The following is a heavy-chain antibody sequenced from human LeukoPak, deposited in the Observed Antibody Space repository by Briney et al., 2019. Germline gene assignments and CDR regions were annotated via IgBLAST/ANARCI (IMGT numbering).Heavy chain of an antibody. Sequence: SETLSLTCTVSGGSISSYYWSWIRQPPGKGLEWIGYIYYSGSTNYNPSLKSRVTISVDTSKNQFSLKLSSVTAAATAVYYCAPRGYEGFDPWGQGTLLTVSS. CDR3: APRGYEGFDP. CDR2: IYYSGST. D-gene: IGHD1-1*01. V-gene: IGHV4-59*01. J-gene: IGHJ5*02. CDR1: GGSISSYY.